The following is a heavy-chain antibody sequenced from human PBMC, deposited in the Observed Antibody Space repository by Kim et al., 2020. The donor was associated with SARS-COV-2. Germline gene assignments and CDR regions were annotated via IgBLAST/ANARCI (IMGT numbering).Heavy chain of an antibody. D-gene: IGHD3-10*01. CDR3: ARGHNFTMVRGVNPAPPTRPYYYYGMDV. V-gene: IGHV1-18*04. J-gene: IGHJ6*02. CDR1: GYTFTSYG. CDR2: ISAYNGNT. Sequence: ASVKVSCKASGYTFTSYGISWVRQAPGQGLEWMGWISAYNGNTNYAQKLQGRVTMTTDTSTSTAYMELRSLRSDDTAVYYCARGHNFTMVRGVNPAPPTRPYYYYGMDVWGQGTTVTVSS.